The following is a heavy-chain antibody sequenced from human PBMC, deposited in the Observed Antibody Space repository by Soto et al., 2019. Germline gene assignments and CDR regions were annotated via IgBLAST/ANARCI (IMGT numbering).Heavy chain of an antibody. V-gene: IGHV4-39*01. CDR3: ARLEGLATISYYFDY. Sequence: QLQLQESGPGLVKPSETLSLTCSVSGDSINSDNYYWCWIRHPPGKGLEWIGSIYYRGNTYYNPSLKTRVTISLDKSKSQFSLKLNSVTAADSAVYFCARLEGLATISYYFDYWGQGTLVTVSS. D-gene: IGHD3-9*01. CDR1: GDSINSDNYY. CDR2: IYYRGNT. J-gene: IGHJ4*02.